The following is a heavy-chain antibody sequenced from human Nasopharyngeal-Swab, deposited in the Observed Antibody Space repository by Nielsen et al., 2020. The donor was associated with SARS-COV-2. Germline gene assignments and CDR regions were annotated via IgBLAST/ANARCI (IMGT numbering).Heavy chain of an antibody. CDR2: ISGSGGST. Sequence: GESLKISWAASGFTFSSYAMSWVRQAPGKGLEWVSAISGSGGSTYYADSVKGRFTISRDNSKNTLYLQMNSLRAEDTAVYYCAAGGDSSSSTFDYWGQGTLVTVSS. CDR3: AAGGDSSSSTFDY. V-gene: IGHV3-23*01. J-gene: IGHJ4*02. D-gene: IGHD6-6*01. CDR1: GFTFSSYA.